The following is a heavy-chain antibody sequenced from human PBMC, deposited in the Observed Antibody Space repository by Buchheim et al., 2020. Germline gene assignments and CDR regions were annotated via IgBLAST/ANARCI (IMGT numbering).Heavy chain of an antibody. Sequence: QVQLVESGGGVVQPGRSLRLSCAASGFTFSSYGMHWVRQAPGKGLEWVAVISYDGSNKYYADSVKGRFTISRDNSKNTLYLQMNSLRAEDTAVYYCAKDRSSWPVNVFDYWGQGTL. CDR3: AKDRSSWPVNVFDY. V-gene: IGHV3-30*18. CDR2: ISYDGSNK. D-gene: IGHD6-13*01. J-gene: IGHJ4*02. CDR1: GFTFSSYG.